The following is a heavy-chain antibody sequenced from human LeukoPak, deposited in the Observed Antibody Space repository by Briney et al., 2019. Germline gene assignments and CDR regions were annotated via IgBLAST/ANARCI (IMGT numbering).Heavy chain of an antibody. Sequence: GGSLRLSCAASGFTFSSYGMHWVRQAPGKGLEWVAVISYDGSNKYYADSVKGRFTISRDNSKNTLYLQMNSLRAEDTAVYYCAKVGYCSGGSCYSGVAVAAFQRWGQGTLVTVSS. CDR2: ISYDGSNK. J-gene: IGHJ1*01. CDR3: AKVGYCSGGSCYSGVAVAAFQR. CDR1: GFTFSSYG. D-gene: IGHD2-15*01. V-gene: IGHV3-30*18.